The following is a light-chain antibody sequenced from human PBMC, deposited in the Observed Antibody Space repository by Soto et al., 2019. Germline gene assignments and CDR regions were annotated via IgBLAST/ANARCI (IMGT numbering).Light chain of an antibody. CDR3: NSYTTLSNRV. J-gene: IGLJ1*01. CDR2: EVT. CDR1: ITDIGAYNY. Sequence: QSVLTQPSSLSGSPGQSITISCTGTITDIGAYNYVSWYQQHPGKAPKLLIYEVTNRPSGVSNRFSGSKSGNTASLTISGLQAEDEANHYCNSYTTLSNRVFGTGTKVTV. V-gene: IGLV2-14*01.